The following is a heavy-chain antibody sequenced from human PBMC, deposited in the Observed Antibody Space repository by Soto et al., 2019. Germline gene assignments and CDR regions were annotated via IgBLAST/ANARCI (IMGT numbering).Heavy chain of an antibody. V-gene: IGHV3-64D*06. D-gene: IGHD2-21*01. Sequence: GGSLRLSCSASGFPFSTYSMYWVRQTPGKGLEYVSAIGPNGNGPYYADSVKGRFTISRDNSENKLYLQMTSLRVEDSAPYYCVNELHISDWCRGQGTLVTVSS. J-gene: IGHJ4*02. CDR2: IGPNGNGP. CDR1: GFPFSTYS. CDR3: VNELHISDWC.